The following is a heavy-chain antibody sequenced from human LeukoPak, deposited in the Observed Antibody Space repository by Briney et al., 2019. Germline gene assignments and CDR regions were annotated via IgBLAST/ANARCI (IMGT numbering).Heavy chain of an antibody. D-gene: IGHD1-26*01. Sequence: GGSLRLSCAASGFTFSSYSMNWVRQAPGKGLEWVSSISSSSIYIYYADSVKGRFTISRDNAKNSLYLQMNSLRAEDTAVYYCARLYSGTSFDYWGQGTLVTVSS. V-gene: IGHV3-21*01. CDR2: ISSSSIYI. CDR3: ARLYSGTSFDY. J-gene: IGHJ4*02. CDR1: GFTFSSYS.